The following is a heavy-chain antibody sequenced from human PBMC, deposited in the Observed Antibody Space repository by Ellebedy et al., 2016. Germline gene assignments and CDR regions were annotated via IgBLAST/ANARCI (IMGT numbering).Heavy chain of an antibody. J-gene: IGHJ4*02. CDR2: ITSASSTI. D-gene: IGHD2-2*01. CDR3: AKLWKTSWEGYFDY. CDR1: GFSFSRHT. Sequence: GGSLRLSXAASGFSFSRHTMNWVRQAPGKGLEWVSHITSASSTIYYADSVKGRFTVSRDNAKNSLYLQMNSLRAEDTAVYYCAKLWKTSWEGYFDYWGQGTLVTVSS. V-gene: IGHV3-48*04.